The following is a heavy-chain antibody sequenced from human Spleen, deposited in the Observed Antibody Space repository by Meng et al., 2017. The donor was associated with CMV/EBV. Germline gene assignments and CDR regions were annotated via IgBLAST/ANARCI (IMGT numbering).Heavy chain of an antibody. Sequence: CKASGYTFTSYYMHCVRQAPGQGLEWMGIINPSGGSTSYAQKFQGRVTMTRDTSTSTVYMELSSLRSEDTAVYYCARDPTAEMWFDPWGQGTLVTVSS. J-gene: IGHJ5*02. V-gene: IGHV1-46*01. D-gene: IGHD2-21*02. CDR2: INPSGGST. CDR1: GYTFTSYY. CDR3: ARDPTAEMWFDP.